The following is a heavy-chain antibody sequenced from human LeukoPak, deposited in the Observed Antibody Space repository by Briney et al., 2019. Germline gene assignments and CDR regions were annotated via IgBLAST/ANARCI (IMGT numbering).Heavy chain of an antibody. CDR2: ISYDGSNK. J-gene: IGHJ4*02. CDR3: ARDPTLPPAYSGTYVDY. Sequence: GGSLRLSCAASGFTFSTYAMHWVRQAPGKGLEWVALISYDGSNKYYADSVKGRFTVSRDNSRSTLYLQMNSLRAEDTAVYYCARDPTLPPAYSGTYVDYWGQGTLVTVSS. V-gene: IGHV3-30-3*01. D-gene: IGHD1-26*01. CDR1: GFTFSTYA.